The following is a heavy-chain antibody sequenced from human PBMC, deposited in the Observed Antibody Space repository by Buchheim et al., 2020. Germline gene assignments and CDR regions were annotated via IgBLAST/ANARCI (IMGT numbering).Heavy chain of an antibody. CDR2: INHSGST. D-gene: IGHD3-10*01. J-gene: IGHJ6*02. CDR3: ARVRLWFGELLYGYYYYGMDV. Sequence: QVQLQQWGAGLLKPSETLSLTCAVYGGSFSGYYWSWIRQPPGKGLEWIGEINHSGSTNYNPSLKSRVTISVDTSKTQFSLKLSSVTAADTAVYYCARVRLWFGELLYGYYYYGMDVWGQGTT. V-gene: IGHV4-34*01. CDR1: GGSFSGYY.